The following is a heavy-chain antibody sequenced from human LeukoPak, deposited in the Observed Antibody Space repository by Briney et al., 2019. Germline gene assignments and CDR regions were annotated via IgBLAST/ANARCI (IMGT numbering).Heavy chain of an antibody. CDR3: ARGWQLVFYYYYGMDV. CDR2: ISSSSSTI. D-gene: IGHD6-6*01. J-gene: IGHJ6*02. Sequence: AGGSLRLSCAASGLTFSSHWMNWVRQAPGKGLEWVSYISSSSSTIYYADSVKGRFTISRDNAKNSLYLQMNSLRAEDTAVYYCARGWQLVFYYYYGMDVWGQGTTVTVSS. CDR1: GLTFSSHW. V-gene: IGHV3-48*01.